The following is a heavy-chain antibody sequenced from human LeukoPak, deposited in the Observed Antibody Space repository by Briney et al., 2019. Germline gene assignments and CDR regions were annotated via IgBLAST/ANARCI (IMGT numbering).Heavy chain of an antibody. V-gene: IGHV1-18*01. Sequence: ASVKVSCKASGYTFTSYGISWVRQAPGQGLEWMGWISAYNGNTNYAQKLQGRVTMTTDTSTSTAYMELRSLRSDGTAVYYCARASSRDSCFDYWGQGTLVTVSS. CDR2: ISAYNGNT. J-gene: IGHJ4*02. D-gene: IGHD3-22*01. CDR3: ARASSRDSCFDY. CDR1: GYTFTSYG.